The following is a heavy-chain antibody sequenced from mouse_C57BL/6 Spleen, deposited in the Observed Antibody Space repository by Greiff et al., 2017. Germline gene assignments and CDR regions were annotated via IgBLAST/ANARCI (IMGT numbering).Heavy chain of an antibody. CDR3: TRYYGSSYRYFDV. Sequence: QVQLKESGAELVRPGASVTLSCKASGYTFTDYEMHWVKQTPVHGLEWIGAIDPETGGTAYNQKFKGKAILTADKSSSTAYMELRSLTSEDSAVYYCTRYYGSSYRYFDVWGTGTTVTVSS. D-gene: IGHD1-1*01. V-gene: IGHV1-15*01. CDR1: GYTFTDYE. CDR2: IDPETGGT. J-gene: IGHJ1*03.